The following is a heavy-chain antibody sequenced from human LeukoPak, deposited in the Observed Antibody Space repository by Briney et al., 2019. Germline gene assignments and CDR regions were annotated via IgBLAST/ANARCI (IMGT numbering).Heavy chain of an antibody. Sequence: GGSLRLSCAASGFTFSSYAMSWVRQAPGKGLEWVSAISGSGGSTYYADSVKGRFTISRDNSKNTLYLQMNSLRAEDTAVYYCAKDRLFLNYYDSSGYYYDWFDPWGGRTLVTVSS. D-gene: IGHD3-22*01. CDR2: ISGSGGST. V-gene: IGHV3-23*01. J-gene: IGHJ5*02. CDR3: AKDRLFLNYYDSSGYYYDWFDP. CDR1: GFTFSSYA.